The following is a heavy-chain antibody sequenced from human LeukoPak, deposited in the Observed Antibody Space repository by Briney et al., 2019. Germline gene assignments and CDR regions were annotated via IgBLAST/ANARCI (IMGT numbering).Heavy chain of an antibody. V-gene: IGHV3-23*01. J-gene: IGHJ4*02. Sequence: GGSLRLSCAASGFTFSSYGMNWVRQAPGKGLEWVSGISGDAGRTYYADSVKGRFTISRDNAKNSLYLQMNSLGAEDTAVYYCAKSGKVRGVITYFDYWGQGTLVTVSS. CDR1: GFTFSSYG. D-gene: IGHD3-10*01. CDR2: ISGDAGRT. CDR3: AKSGKVRGVITYFDY.